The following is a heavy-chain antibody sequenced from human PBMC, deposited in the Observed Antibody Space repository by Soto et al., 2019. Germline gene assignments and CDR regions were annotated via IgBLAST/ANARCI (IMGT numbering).Heavy chain of an antibody. J-gene: IGHJ4*02. D-gene: IGHD2-8*02. V-gene: IGHV4-39*07. CDR3: ARDKITGLFDY. Sequence: SETLSLPCTVSGGSLSSSSYHWGWIRQPPGKGLEWIGSIYYSGSTNYNPSLKSRVTISVDTSKNQFSLKLTSVTAADTAVYYCARDKITGLFDYWGQGTLVTVSS. CDR1: GGSLSSSSYH. CDR2: IYYSGST.